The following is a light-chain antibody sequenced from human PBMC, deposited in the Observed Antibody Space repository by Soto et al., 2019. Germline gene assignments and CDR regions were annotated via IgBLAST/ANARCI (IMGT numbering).Light chain of an antibody. CDR2: AAS. V-gene: IGKV1-8*01. J-gene: IGKJ1*01. Sequence: IRMAQSPSSFSASTGDRGTDTCRASQGISSYLAWYQQKPGKAPKLLIYAASTLQSGVPSRFSGSGSGTDFTLTMSCLQSEDFATYYRQQYYSYPWTFGQGTKVDIK. CDR1: QGISSY. CDR3: QQYYSYPWT.